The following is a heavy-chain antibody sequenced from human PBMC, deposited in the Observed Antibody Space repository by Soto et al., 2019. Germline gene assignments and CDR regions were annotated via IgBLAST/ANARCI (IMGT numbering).Heavy chain of an antibody. D-gene: IGHD4-17*01. CDR3: ARDSTVTTGYFDL. CDR1: GFTFSSYG. Sequence: VQLVESGGGVVQPGRSLRLSCAASGFTFSSYGMHWVRQAPGKGLEWVAVIWYDGSNKYYADSVKGRFTISRDNSKNTLYLQMNSLRAEDTAVYYCARDSTVTTGYFDLWGRGTLVTVSS. J-gene: IGHJ2*01. CDR2: IWYDGSNK. V-gene: IGHV3-33*01.